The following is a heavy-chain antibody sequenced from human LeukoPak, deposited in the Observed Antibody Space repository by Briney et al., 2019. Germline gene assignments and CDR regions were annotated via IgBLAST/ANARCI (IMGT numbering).Heavy chain of an antibody. CDR3: ARGTNWFDP. Sequence: ASVTVSFTTSGYTFTSYEINWVRQAPGQGLEWMGWISAYNGNTNYAQKLQGRVTMTTDTSTSTAYMELRSLRSGDTAVYYCARGTNWFDPWGQGTLVTVSS. CDR1: GYTFTSYE. J-gene: IGHJ5*02. CDR2: ISAYNGNT. V-gene: IGHV1-18*01.